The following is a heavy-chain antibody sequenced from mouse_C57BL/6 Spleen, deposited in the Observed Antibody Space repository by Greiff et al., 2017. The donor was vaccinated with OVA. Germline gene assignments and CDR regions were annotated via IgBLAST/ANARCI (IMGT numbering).Heavy chain of an antibody. CDR2: IYPRDGST. CDR1: GYTFTSYD. CDR3: ARRAHYYGSSSYYFDY. J-gene: IGHJ2*01. Sequence: QVHVKQSGPELVKPGASVKLSCKASGYTFTSYDINWVKQRPGQGLEWIGWIYPRDGSTKYNEKFKGKATLTVDTSSSTAYMELHSLTSEDSAVYFCARRAHYYGSSSYYFDYWGQGTTLTVSS. D-gene: IGHD1-1*01. V-gene: IGHV1-85*01.